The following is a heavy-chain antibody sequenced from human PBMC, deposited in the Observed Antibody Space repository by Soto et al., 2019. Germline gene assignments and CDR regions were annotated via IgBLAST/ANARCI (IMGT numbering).Heavy chain of an antibody. CDR3: ARGPSITGTLRNYYYYGMDV. D-gene: IGHD1-20*01. J-gene: IGHJ6*02. Sequence: GGSLRLSCAASGFTFSSYWMHWVRQAPGKGLVWVSRINSDGSSTSYADSVKGRFTISRDNAKNTLYLQMNSLRAEDTAVYYCARGPSITGTLRNYYYYGMDVWGQGTTVTVSS. V-gene: IGHV3-74*01. CDR2: INSDGSST. CDR1: GFTFSSYW.